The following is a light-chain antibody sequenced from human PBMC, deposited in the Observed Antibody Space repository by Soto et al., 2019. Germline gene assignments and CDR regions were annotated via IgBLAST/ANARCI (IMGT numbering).Light chain of an antibody. Sequence: QSVLTQPPSVSGAPGQRVTISWTGSSSNIEAGYDVHWYQHLPGTAPKLLIYTNINRPSGVPDRFSGSNSGTSASLAITGLQAEDEADYYCQSYDSSLSGVVFGGGTKVTAL. CDR1: SSNIEAGYD. V-gene: IGLV1-40*01. J-gene: IGLJ2*01. CDR3: QSYDSSLSGVV. CDR2: TNI.